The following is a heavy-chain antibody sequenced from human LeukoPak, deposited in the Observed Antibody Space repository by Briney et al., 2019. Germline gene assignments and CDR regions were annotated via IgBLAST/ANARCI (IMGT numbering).Heavy chain of an antibody. CDR3: GRNRLGKALDI. V-gene: IGHV1-2*02. CDR1: GYTFTSYY. Sequence: ASVKVSCKASGYTFTSYYMHWVRQAPGQGLEWMGWINPNSGATNYAQKFQGRVTLTRDTSISTAYMELNRLRSDDTAIYYCGRNRLGKALDIWGQGTMVTVSS. D-gene: IGHD7-27*01. CDR2: INPNSGAT. J-gene: IGHJ3*02.